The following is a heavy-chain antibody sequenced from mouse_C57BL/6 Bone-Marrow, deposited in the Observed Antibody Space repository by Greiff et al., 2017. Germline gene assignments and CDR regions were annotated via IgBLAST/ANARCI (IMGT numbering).Heavy chain of an antibody. CDR3: ARSLYYGSSYVFYYFDD. Sequence: QVQLQQPGAELVKPGASVKMSCKASGYTFTSYWITWVKQRPGQGLEWIGDIYPGSGSTNYNEKFKSKATLTVDTSSSTAYMQLSSLTSEDSAVYYCARSLYYGSSYVFYYFDDGGQGTTLTVSS. D-gene: IGHD1-1*01. J-gene: IGHJ2*01. CDR1: GYTFTSYW. CDR2: IYPGSGST. V-gene: IGHV1-55*01.